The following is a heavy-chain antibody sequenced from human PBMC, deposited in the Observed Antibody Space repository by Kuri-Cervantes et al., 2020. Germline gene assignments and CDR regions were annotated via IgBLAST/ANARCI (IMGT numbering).Heavy chain of an antibody. Sequence: SVKVSCKASGGSFNSYGFSWVRQAPGQGLEWMGGIIPIFGTANYAQKFQGRVTITADESTSTAYMELSSLRSEDTAVYYCARGGVVVAATQPQPFDPWGQGALVTVSS. J-gene: IGHJ5*02. V-gene: IGHV1-69*13. CDR2: IIPIFGTA. CDR3: ARGGVVVAATQPQPFDP. D-gene: IGHD2-15*01. CDR1: GGSFNSYG.